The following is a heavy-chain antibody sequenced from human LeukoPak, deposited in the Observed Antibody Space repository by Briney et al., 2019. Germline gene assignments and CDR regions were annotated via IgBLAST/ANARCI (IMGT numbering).Heavy chain of an antibody. Sequence: GGSLRLSCATSGFSFSDHWMTWVRQAQGKGLEWVANINQDGSKENYVDSVRGRFTISRDNTKNSLFLQMNSLRAEDTAVYYCAREGLYGDYAGHWGQGTLVTVSS. CDR2: INQDGSKE. J-gene: IGHJ4*02. V-gene: IGHV3-7*01. D-gene: IGHD4-17*01. CDR1: GFSFSDHW. CDR3: AREGLYGDYAGH.